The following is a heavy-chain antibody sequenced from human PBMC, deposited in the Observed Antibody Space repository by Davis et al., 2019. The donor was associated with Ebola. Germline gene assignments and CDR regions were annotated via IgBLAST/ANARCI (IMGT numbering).Heavy chain of an antibody. CDR3: ASGRIYCSGDCPPEY. J-gene: IGHJ4*02. V-gene: IGHV3-53*01. Sequence: GGSLSLSCAASGFTFNTFTLSWVRQAPGKGLEWVSIIYRGGSTYYADSVKGRFTISRDISQNTLLLQMNSLRAEDTAVYYCASGRIYCSGDCPPEYWGQGTLVTVSS. CDR2: IYRGGST. CDR1: GFTFNTFT. D-gene: IGHD2-21*01.